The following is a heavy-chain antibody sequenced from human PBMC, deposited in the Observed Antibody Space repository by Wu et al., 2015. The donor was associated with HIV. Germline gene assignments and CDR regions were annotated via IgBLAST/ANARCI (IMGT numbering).Heavy chain of an antibody. CDR2: IDPEDGET. D-gene: IGHD3-3*01. CDR3: ATSSLGYYLPFDY. J-gene: IGHJ4*02. CDR1: GHTFIDYY. Sequence: EVQLVQSGAEVKKLGATVKISCNVSGHTFIDYYMHWVQQAPGKGLEWMGLIDPEDGETKYAEKFQGRVIITADTSTDTAYMELSSLRSDDTAIYYCATSSLGYYLPFDYWGQGTLVTVSS. V-gene: IGHV1-69-2*01.